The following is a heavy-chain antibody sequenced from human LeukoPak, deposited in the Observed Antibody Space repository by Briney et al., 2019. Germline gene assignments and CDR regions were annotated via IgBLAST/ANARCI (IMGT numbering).Heavy chain of an antibody. V-gene: IGHV3-48*02. J-gene: IGHJ4*02. CDR2: ISSSSSTV. D-gene: IGHD3-22*01. CDR1: GFTFTCCA. Sequence: PGGSLRLSCAASGFTFTCCAMHWVRQAPGKGLEWVSYISSSSSTVYYADSVKGRFTISRDNAKNSLYLQMNSLRDEDTAVYYCARGSANYYDSSGYSPDYWGQGTLVTVSS. CDR3: ARGSANYYDSSGYSPDY.